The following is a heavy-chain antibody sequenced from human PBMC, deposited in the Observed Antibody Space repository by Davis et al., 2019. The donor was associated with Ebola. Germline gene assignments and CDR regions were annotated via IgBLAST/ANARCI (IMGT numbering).Heavy chain of an antibody. J-gene: IGHJ5*02. CDR2: INHSGSS. CDR1: NASISSYY. D-gene: IGHD3-10*01. Sequence: MPGGSLRLSCTVSNASISSYYWNWIRQPPGKGLEWIGEINHSGSSKYNPSLKSRVTMSVDTSKNQVSLRLTSVTAADTAVYYCVRSITIIRGVVPWFDPWGQGTLVTVSS. V-gene: IGHV4-34*01. CDR3: VRSITIIRGVVPWFDP.